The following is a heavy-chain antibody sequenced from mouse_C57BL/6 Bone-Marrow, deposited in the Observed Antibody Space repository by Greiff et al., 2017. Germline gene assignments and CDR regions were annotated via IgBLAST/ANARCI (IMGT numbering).Heavy chain of an antibody. V-gene: IGHV1-59*01. CDR3: ARGDDGSSVSYAMDY. CDR2: IDPSDSYT. Sequence: VQLQQSGAELVRPGTSVKLSCKASGYTFTSYWMHWVKQRPGQGLEWIGVIDPSDSYTNYNQKFKGKATLTVDTSSSTAYMQLSSLTSEDSAVYYCARGDDGSSVSYAMDYWGQGTSVTVSS. CDR1: GYTFTSYW. D-gene: IGHD1-1*01. J-gene: IGHJ4*01.